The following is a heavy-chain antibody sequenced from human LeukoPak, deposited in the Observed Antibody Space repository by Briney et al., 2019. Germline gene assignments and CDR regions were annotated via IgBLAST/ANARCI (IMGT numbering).Heavy chain of an antibody. Sequence: SETLSLTCAVYGGSFSGYYWSWIRQPPGKGLEWIGEINHSGSTNYNPSLKSRVTISVDTSKNQFSLRLSSVTAADTAVYYCARRRGYSYGYYYFDYWGQGTLVTVSS. D-gene: IGHD5-18*01. V-gene: IGHV4-34*01. CDR2: INHSGST. CDR1: GGSFSGYY. CDR3: ARRRGYSYGYYYFDY. J-gene: IGHJ4*02.